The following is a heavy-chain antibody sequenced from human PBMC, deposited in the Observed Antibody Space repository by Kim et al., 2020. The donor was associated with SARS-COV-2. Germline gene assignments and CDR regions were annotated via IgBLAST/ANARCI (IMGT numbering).Heavy chain of an antibody. Sequence: DSVKGRFTIARDNAKNSLYLQMNSVRAEDTALYHCARRVDTAMDRWSFDIWGQGTMVTVSS. J-gene: IGHJ3*02. V-gene: IGHV3-20*01. CDR3: ARRVDTAMDRWSFDI. D-gene: IGHD5-18*01.